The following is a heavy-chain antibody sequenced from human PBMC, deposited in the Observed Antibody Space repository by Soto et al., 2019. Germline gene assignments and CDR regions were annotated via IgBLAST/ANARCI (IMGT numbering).Heavy chain of an antibody. J-gene: IGHJ6*02. CDR3: AVSMVRGGAYYYYGMGV. D-gene: IGHD3-10*01. CDR1: GGTFSSYA. V-gene: IGHV1-69*01. CDR2: IIPIFGTA. Sequence: QVQLVQSGAEVKKPGSSVKVSCKASGGTFSSYAISWVRQAPGQGLEWMGGIIPIFGTANYAQKFQGRVTITADESTSTAYMELSSLRSEDTAVYYCAVSMVRGGAYYYYGMGVWGQGTTVTVSS.